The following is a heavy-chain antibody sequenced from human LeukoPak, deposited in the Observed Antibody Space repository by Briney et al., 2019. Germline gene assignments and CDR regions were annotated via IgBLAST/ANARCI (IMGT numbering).Heavy chain of an antibody. J-gene: IGHJ4*02. D-gene: IGHD6-13*01. CDR3: ARDRGAAGTSNDY. CDR2: ISSRGSTI. Sequence: GGSLRLSCEASGFSLSSYEMNWVRQAPGKGLEWVSHISSRGSTIYYADSVKGRFTISRDNAKNSLYLQMNSLRAEDTAVYYCARDRGAAGTSNDYWGQGSLVTVSS. V-gene: IGHV3-48*03. CDR1: GFSLSSYE.